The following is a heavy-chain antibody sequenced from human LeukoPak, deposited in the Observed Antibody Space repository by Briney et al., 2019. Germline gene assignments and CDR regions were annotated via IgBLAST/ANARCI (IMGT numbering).Heavy chain of an antibody. J-gene: IGHJ4*02. V-gene: IGHV4-34*01. CDR1: GGSFSGYY. CDR2: INHSGST. CDR3: ARRRMVRGALVD. D-gene: IGHD3-10*01. Sequence: SETLSLTCAVYGGSFSGYYWSWIRQPPGKGLEWIGEINHSGSTNYNPSLKSRVTISVDTSKNQFSLKLSSVTAADTAVYYCARRRMVRGALVDWGQGTLVTVSS.